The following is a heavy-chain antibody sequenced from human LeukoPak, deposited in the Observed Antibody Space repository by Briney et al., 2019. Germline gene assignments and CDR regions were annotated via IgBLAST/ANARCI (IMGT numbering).Heavy chain of an antibody. CDR3: ARYTQHYGFDI. Sequence: GASVKVSCKASGYTSTSSDINWVRQATGRGLEWLGWMNPRDDTGYAQKCQGRVTRTRDKSINTAYMERSSLGSEDTAVYYCARYTQHYGFDIWGQGTMVTVSA. CDR1: GYTSTSSD. V-gene: IGHV1-8*01. D-gene: IGHD3-3*02. J-gene: IGHJ3*02. CDR2: MNPRDDT.